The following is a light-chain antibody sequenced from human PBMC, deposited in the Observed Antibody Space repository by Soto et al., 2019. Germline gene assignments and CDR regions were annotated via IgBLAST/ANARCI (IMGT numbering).Light chain of an antibody. J-gene: IGKJ4*01. CDR3: QMYNNWVGT. V-gene: IGKV3-15*01. Sequence: EIVMTQSPAILSVSPGERATLSCRANQSISSNLAWYQQKPGQAPRLLISGAATRATGIPARFSGSGSGTDFTLTINSLQSEDFAVYYCQMYNNWVGTFGGGTKVDIK. CDR2: GAA. CDR1: QSISSN.